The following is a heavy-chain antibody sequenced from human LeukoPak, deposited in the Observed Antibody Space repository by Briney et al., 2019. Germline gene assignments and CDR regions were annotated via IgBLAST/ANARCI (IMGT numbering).Heavy chain of an antibody. J-gene: IGHJ4*02. CDR3: ALPYTKEWIQLWFDYFYY. CDR1: GYTFTGYY. V-gene: IGHV1-2*06. CDR2: INPNSGGT. D-gene: IGHD5-18*01. Sequence: ASVKVSCKASGYTFTGYYMHWVRQAPGQGLEWMGRINPNSGGTNYAQKFQSRVTMTRDTSISTAYMELSRLRSDDTAVYYCALPYTKEWIQLWFDYFYYWGQGNLVTASS.